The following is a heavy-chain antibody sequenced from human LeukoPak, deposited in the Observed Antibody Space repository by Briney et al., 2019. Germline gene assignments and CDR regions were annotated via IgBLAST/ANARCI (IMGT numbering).Heavy chain of an antibody. CDR2: IYHSATT. V-gene: IGHV4-38-2*01. J-gene: IGHJ3*01. D-gene: IGHD2/OR15-2a*01. CDR3: ARRPCAGALVL. CDR1: GYSISSGYY. Sequence: SETLCLTCAVSGYSISSGYYWGWIRQPPGKGLEWIGSIYHSATTFCNSSLKSRLTISVDTSKNQFSLKLSSVTTSDTAVYYCARRPCAGALVLRGKGTMVTVSS.